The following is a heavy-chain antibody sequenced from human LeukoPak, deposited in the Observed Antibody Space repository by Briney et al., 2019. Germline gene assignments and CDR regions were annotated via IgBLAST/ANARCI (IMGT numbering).Heavy chain of an antibody. Sequence: SETLSLTCTVSGGSITSSFYWSWIRQPAGKGLEWIGRIYTSGSTNYSPSLKSRVTMSVDMSKNQFSLKLSSVTAADTAVYYCARDVVAAVGSFDYWGQGTQVTVSS. V-gene: IGHV4-4*07. CDR3: ARDVVAAVGSFDY. CDR1: GGSITSSFY. J-gene: IGHJ4*02. D-gene: IGHD2-2*01. CDR2: IYTSGST.